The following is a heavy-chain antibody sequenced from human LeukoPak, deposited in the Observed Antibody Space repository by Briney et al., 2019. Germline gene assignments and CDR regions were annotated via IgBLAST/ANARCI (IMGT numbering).Heavy chain of an antibody. J-gene: IGHJ3*02. CDR1: GYTLTGYY. V-gene: IGHV1-69*05. D-gene: IGHD5-12*01. CDR2: IIPIFGTA. Sequence: SVKVSCKASGYTLTGYYMHWVRQAPGQGLEWMGGIIPIFGTANYAQKFQGRVTITTDESTSTAYMELSSLRSEDTAVYYCARDSGTPYDYDAFDIWGQGTMVTVSS. CDR3: ARDSGTPYDYDAFDI.